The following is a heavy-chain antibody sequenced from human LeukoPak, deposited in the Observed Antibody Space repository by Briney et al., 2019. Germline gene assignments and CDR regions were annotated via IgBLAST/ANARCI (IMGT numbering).Heavy chain of an antibody. V-gene: IGHV4-38-2*02. CDR1: GYSISSGYY. D-gene: IGHD2-2*01. J-gene: IGHJ6*03. CDR3: ARIKLGYCSSTSCYGFLYYYYYYMDV. Sequence: PSETLSLTCTVSGYSISSGYYWGWIRQPPGKGLEWIGEINHSGSTNYNPSLKSRVTISVDTSKNQFSLKLSSVTAADTAVYYCARIKLGYCSSTSCYGFLYYYYYYMDVWGKGTTVTVSS. CDR2: INHSGST.